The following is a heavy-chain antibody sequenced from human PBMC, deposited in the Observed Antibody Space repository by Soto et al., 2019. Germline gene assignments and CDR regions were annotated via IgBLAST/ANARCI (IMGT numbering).Heavy chain of an antibody. J-gene: IGHJ6*02. Sequence: SGPTLVNPTQTLTLTCTFSGFSLSTSGMCVSWIRQPPGKALEWLALIDWDDDKYYSTSLKTRLTISKDTSKNQVVLTMTNMDPVDTATYYCARIPRQGDSSSWYGYYYYGMDVWGQGXTVTVYS. CDR3: ARIPRQGDSSSWYGYYYYGMDV. V-gene: IGHV2-70*01. CDR2: IDWDDDK. D-gene: IGHD6-13*01. CDR1: GFSLSTSGMC.